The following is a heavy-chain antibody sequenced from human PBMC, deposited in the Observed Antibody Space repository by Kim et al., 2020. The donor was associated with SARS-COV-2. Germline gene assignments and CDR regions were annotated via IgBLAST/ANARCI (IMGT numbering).Heavy chain of an antibody. CDR3: AQRRVGCCTGGVCYTLGDYFEY. V-gene: IGHV2-5*02. Sequence: SGPTLVNPTQTLTLTCTFSGFSLSTSGVGVGWIRQPPGKALEWLALIYWDDDKRYSPSLKSRLTITKDTSKNQVVLTMTNMDTVDTATYYCAQRRVGCCTGGVCYTLGDYFEYWGQGTLVTVSS. D-gene: IGHD2-8*02. CDR2: IYWDDDK. J-gene: IGHJ4*02. CDR1: GFSLSTSGVG.